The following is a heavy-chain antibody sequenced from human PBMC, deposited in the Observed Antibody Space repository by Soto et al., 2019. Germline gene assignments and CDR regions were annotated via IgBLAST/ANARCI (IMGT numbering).Heavy chain of an antibody. CDR2: INHSGSS. CDR3: ARGISLIVEVHRDAPDKYYFDS. Sequence: PSETLSLTXAVYGGSFSGYYWSWIRQSPGKGLEWIGEINHSGSSNSNPSLKSRVTISVDTSKNQFSLKLRSVTAADTAAYYCARGISLIVEVHRDAPDKYYFDSWSQGTLVTVSS. D-gene: IGHD2-15*01. CDR1: GGSFSGYY. V-gene: IGHV4-34*01. J-gene: IGHJ4*02.